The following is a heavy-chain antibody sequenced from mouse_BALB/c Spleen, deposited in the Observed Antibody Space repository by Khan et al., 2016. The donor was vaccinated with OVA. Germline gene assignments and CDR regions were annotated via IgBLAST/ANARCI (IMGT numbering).Heavy chain of an antibody. CDR2: TDPFNGGT. CDR1: GYSFTSYY. V-gene: IGHV1S135*01. CDR3: ARHGDVAWFAY. J-gene: IGHJ3*01. D-gene: IGHD2-13*01. Sequence: VQLQQSGPELMKPGASVKISCKASGYSFTSYYIHWVKQSDGKSLEWIGCTDPFNGGTIYNPKFKGKATLTVDKSSSTAYMHISSLRSDDSVVYYCARHGDVAWFAYGGQGTLVTVSA.